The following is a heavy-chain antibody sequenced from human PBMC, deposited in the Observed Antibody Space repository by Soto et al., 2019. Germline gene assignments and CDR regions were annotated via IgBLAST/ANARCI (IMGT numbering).Heavy chain of an antibody. D-gene: IGHD3-22*01. CDR2: IVPMYGST. J-gene: IGHJ6*02. V-gene: IGHV1-69*01. CDR3: AKTLSYYDSSPVDV. Sequence: QVQLVQSGAEVKKPGSSVKVSCKASGGTFSTYAISWVRQAPGQGPEWMGGIVPMYGSTDYARKFQARVTITADRSTSTDYMELTSLRSDDTAVYYCAKTLSYYDSSPVDVWGHRTTVSVSS. CDR1: GGTFSTYA.